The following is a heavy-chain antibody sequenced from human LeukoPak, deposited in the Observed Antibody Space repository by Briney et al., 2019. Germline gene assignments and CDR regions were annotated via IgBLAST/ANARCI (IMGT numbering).Heavy chain of an antibody. CDR2: IRYDGSNK. CDR3: AKVQTDEEDFDY. CDR1: GFTFDDYG. Sequence: QAGGSLRLSCAASGFTFDDYGMHWVRQAPGKGLEWVAFIRYDGSNKYYADSVKGRFTISRDNSKNTLYLQMNSLRAEDTAVYYCAKVQTDEEDFDYWGQGTLVTVSS. V-gene: IGHV3-30*02. J-gene: IGHJ4*02.